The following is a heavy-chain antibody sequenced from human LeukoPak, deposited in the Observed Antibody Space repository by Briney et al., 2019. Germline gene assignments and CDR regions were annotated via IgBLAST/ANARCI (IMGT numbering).Heavy chain of an antibody. CDR1: GFTFSHFW. CDR2: ISGSGGST. D-gene: IGHD3-9*01. V-gene: IGHV3-23*01. CDR3: ATARLDYDILTGYYFDY. J-gene: IGHJ4*02. Sequence: PGGSLSLSCVASGFTFSHFWMSWVRQAPGEGREWVSAISGSGGSTYYADSVKGRFTSSRDNSKNTLYLQMNSLRAEDTAVYYCATARLDYDILTGYYFDYWGQGTLVTVSS.